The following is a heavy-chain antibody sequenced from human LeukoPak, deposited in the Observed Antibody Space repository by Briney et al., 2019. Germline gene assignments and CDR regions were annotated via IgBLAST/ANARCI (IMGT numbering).Heavy chain of an antibody. CDR2: ISSSGSTI. V-gene: IGHV3-48*03. Sequence: PGGSLRLSCAASGFTFSSYEMNWVRQAPGKGLEWVSYISSSGSTIYYADSVKGRFTISRDNAKNSQYLQMNSLRAEDTAVYYCASKRLRYFDYWGQGTLVTVSS. CDR1: GFTFSSYE. CDR3: ASKRLRYFDY. J-gene: IGHJ4*02. D-gene: IGHD3-9*01.